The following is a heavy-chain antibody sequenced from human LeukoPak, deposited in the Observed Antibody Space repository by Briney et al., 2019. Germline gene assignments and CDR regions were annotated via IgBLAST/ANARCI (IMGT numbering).Heavy chain of an antibody. CDR1: GYTLTELS. V-gene: IGHV1-24*01. J-gene: IGHJ4*02. D-gene: IGHD1-26*01. CDR2: FDPEDGET. Sequence: ASVKVSCKVSGYTLTELSMHWVRQAPGKGLEWMGGFDPEDGETIYAQKFQGRVTMTEDTSTDTAYMELSSLRSEDTAVYYCATDRSGSYLTLLDYWGQGTLVTVSS. CDR3: ATDRSGSYLTLLDY.